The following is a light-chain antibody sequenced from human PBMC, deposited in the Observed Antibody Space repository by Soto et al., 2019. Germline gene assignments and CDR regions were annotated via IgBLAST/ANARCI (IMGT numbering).Light chain of an antibody. Sequence: DIVMTQSPDSLAVSLGERATINCKSSQSLLYSSNNKNYLAWYQQKPGQPPKLLIYWASTRQSGVPDRFSGSGSGTDFTLTISSLQAVDAAVYYCQHYYGTLWTFGQGTKVEIK. CDR3: QHYYGTLWT. CDR2: WAS. J-gene: IGKJ1*01. CDR1: QSLLYSSNNKNY. V-gene: IGKV4-1*01.